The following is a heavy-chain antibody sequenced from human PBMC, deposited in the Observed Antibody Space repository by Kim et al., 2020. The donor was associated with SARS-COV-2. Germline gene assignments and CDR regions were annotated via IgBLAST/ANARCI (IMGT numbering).Heavy chain of an antibody. V-gene: IGHV3-7*01. CDR1: GFTFSSYW. J-gene: IGHJ2*01. CDR2: IKQDGSEK. D-gene: IGHD4-17*01. Sequence: GGSLRLSCAASGFTFSSYWMSWVRQAPGKGLEWVANIKQDGSEKYYVDSVKGRFTISRDNAKNSLYLQMNSLRAEDTAVYYCARPPYGDYWYFDLWGRGTLATVSS. CDR3: ARPPYGDYWYFDL.